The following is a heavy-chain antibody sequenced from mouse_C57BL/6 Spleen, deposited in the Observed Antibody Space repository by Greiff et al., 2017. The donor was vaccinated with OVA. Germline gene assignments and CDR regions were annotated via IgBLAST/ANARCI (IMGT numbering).Heavy chain of an antibody. Sequence: VQLQQSGAELVRPGASVMLSCTASGFNIKDDYMHWVKQKPEQGLEWIGWIDPENCDTEYTSKFQGKATITADTSSNTAYLQLSSLTAEDTAVYYCAFLGPFDVWGTGTTVTVSS. CDR1: GFNIKDDY. V-gene: IGHV14-4*01. CDR2: IDPENCDT. J-gene: IGHJ1*03. CDR3: AFLGPFDV.